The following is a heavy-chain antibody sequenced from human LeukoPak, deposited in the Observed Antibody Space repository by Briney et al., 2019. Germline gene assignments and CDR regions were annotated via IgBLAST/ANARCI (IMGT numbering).Heavy chain of an antibody. CDR2: IYTSGST. Sequence: SETLSLTCTVSGGSISSGSHYWSWIRQPAGKGLEWIGRIYTSGSTNYNPSLKSRVTISVDTSKNQFSLKLSSVTAADTAVYYCARALGGYFDYWGQGTLVTVSS. CDR1: GGSISSGSHY. CDR3: ARALGGYFDY. V-gene: IGHV4-61*02. D-gene: IGHD3-16*01. J-gene: IGHJ4*02.